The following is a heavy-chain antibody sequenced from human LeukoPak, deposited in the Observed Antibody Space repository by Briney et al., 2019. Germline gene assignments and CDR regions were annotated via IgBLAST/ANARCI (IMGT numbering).Heavy chain of an antibody. J-gene: IGHJ4*02. Sequence: SETLSLTCTVSGYSISSGYYWGWIRQPPGKGLEWIGSIYHSGSTYYNPSLKSRVTISVDTSKNQFSLKLSSVTAADTAVYYCAGESGYYSRVDYWGQGTLVTVSS. D-gene: IGHD3-22*01. CDR1: GYSISSGYY. CDR2: IYHSGST. V-gene: IGHV4-38-2*02. CDR3: AGESGYYSRVDY.